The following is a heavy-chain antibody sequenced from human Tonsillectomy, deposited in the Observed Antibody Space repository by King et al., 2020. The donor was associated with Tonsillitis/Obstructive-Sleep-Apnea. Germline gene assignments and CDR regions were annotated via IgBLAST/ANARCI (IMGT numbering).Heavy chain of an antibody. D-gene: IGHD2-15*01. Sequence: VQLVKSGGDLVHPGGSLRLSCAASGFIFSTYWMTWVRQAPGKGLEWVANIKPDGSEKYYVDSVKGRFTISRDNAKNFLFLQMNTLRADDTAVYYCARDIASWGQGTLVTVSS. V-gene: IGHV3-7*03. J-gene: IGHJ5*02. CDR1: GFIFSTYW. CDR2: IKPDGSEK. CDR3: ARDIAS.